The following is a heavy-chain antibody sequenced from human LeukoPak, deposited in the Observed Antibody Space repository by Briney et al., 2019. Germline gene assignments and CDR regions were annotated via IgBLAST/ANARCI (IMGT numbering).Heavy chain of an antibody. D-gene: IGHD1-26*01. Sequence: PGGSLRLSCAASGFTFSSYAMTWIRQAPGKGLEWVSSISGSGGSTYYADSVKGRFTISRDNPRNMLFLQMNSLRADDTAVYYCAKDLVVGALDYWGQGTLVTVSS. J-gene: IGHJ4*02. CDR1: GFTFSSYA. CDR3: AKDLVVGALDY. CDR2: ISGSGGST. V-gene: IGHV3-23*01.